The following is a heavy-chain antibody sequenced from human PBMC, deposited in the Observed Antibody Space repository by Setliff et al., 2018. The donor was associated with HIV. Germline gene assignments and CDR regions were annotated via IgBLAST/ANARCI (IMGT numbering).Heavy chain of an antibody. D-gene: IGHD3-22*01. Sequence: ASVKVSCKASGYTFINYDINWVRQATGQGLEWMGGIMPIFGPANYAQKFQGRVTITADKSTSTAYMELSSLTSDDAAVYFCARDNVDSDSRTYLHHWGQGTLVTVSS. J-gene: IGHJ5*02. CDR1: GYTFINYD. CDR3: ARDNVDSDSRTYLHH. CDR2: IMPIFGPA. V-gene: IGHV1-69*06.